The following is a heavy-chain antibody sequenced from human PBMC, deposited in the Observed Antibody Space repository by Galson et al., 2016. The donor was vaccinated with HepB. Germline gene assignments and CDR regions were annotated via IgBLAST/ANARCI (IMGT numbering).Heavy chain of an antibody. Sequence: SLRLSCAASGSTFSSYEMNWVRQAPGEGLEWLSYISSGGGTIYYAGSVKGRFTISRDNAKNSLYLQMSSLRADDTAVYYCASAPGAFYYYYAMDVWGQGTTVTVSS. J-gene: IGHJ6*02. CDR3: ASAPGAFYYYYAMDV. CDR2: ISSGGGTI. V-gene: IGHV3-48*03. CDR1: GSTFSSYE.